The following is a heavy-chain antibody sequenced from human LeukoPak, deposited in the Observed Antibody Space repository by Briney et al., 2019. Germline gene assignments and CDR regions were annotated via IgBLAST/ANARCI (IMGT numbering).Heavy chain of an antibody. CDR2: ISYDGSNK. Sequence: PGGSLRLSCAASGFTFSSYGMHWVRQAPGKGLEWVAVISYDGSNKYYADSVKGRFTISRDNSKNTLYLQMNSLRAEDTAVYYCARWITIFGAWGYWGQGTLVTVSS. D-gene: IGHD3-3*01. CDR3: ARWITIFGAWGY. J-gene: IGHJ4*02. CDR1: GFTFSSYG. V-gene: IGHV3-30*03.